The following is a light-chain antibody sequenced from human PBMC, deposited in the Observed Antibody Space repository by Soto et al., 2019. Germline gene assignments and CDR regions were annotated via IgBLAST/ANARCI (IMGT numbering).Light chain of an antibody. CDR3: QRYHTFPYT. CDR2: AAS. V-gene: IGKV1-33*01. J-gene: IGKJ2*01. Sequence: DIQLTQSPSSLSASVGDRVTLACQASQDIARSLSWFQQKPGKAPNLLIYAASNLEAGVPSRFSAGGSGTNFSLIISSLQRQDIATYYWQRYHTFPYTFGRGTKL. CDR1: QDIARS.